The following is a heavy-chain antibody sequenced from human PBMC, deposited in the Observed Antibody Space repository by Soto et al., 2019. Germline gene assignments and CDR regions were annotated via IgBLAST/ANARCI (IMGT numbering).Heavy chain of an antibody. CDR3: ATVSQEMNWFDP. CDR1: GYTFTSYG. CDR2: ISAYDGKT. J-gene: IGHJ5*02. V-gene: IGHV1-18*01. Sequence: ASVKVSCKASGYTFTSYGISWVRQAPGQGLEWMGWISAYDGKTNYAQKIQGRVTMTTDTSTDTAYMELSSLRSEDTAVYYCATVSQEMNWFDPWGQGTLVTVSS.